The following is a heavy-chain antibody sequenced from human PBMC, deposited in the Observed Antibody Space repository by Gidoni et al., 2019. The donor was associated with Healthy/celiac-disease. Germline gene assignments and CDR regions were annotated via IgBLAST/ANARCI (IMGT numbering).Heavy chain of an antibody. CDR2: ITPIFGTA. CDR1: GGTFGGYP. V-gene: IGHV1-69*01. J-gene: IGHJ6*02. CDR3: ARERFYAVTTDDYYYGMDV. Sequence: QMQLVQSGAEVKKRGCSVKVSCKASGGTFGGYPISWGRQAPGQGLEWMGGITPIFGTANYAQKFQGRVTITADESTSPAYMELSSLRSEDTAVYYCARERFYAVTTDDYYYGMDVWGQGTTVTVSS. D-gene: IGHD4-17*01.